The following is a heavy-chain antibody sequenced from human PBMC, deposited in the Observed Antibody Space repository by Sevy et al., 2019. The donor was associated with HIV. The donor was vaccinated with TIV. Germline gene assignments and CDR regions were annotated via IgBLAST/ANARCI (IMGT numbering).Heavy chain of an antibody. V-gene: IGHV3-48*01. Sequence: GGSLRLSCAASGFTFSSYSMNWVRQAPGKGLEWVSYISSSSSTIYYADSVKGRFTISRDNAKNSLYLQMNSLRAEDTAVYDWESGSGMAVAAHFDYWGQGTLVTVSS. CDR2: ISSSSSTI. CDR3: ESGSGMAVAAHFDY. J-gene: IGHJ4*02. D-gene: IGHD6-19*01. CDR1: GFTFSSYS.